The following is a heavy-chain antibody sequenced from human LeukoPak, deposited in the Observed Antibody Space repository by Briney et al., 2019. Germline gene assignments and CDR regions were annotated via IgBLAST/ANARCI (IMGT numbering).Heavy chain of an antibody. Sequence: GASVKVSCKASGYTFTGYYMHWVRQAPGQGLEWMGWINPNSGGTNYAQKFQGRVTMTRDTSISTAYMELSRLRSDDTAVYYCARDRRGPSGYDFGPRVDDAFDIWGQGTMVTVSS. V-gene: IGHV1-2*02. D-gene: IGHD5-12*01. CDR2: INPNSGGT. J-gene: IGHJ3*02. CDR1: GYTFTGYY. CDR3: ARDRRGPSGYDFGPRVDDAFDI.